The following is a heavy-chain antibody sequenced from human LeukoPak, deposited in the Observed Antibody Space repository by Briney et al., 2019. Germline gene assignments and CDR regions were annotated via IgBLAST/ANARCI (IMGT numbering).Heavy chain of an antibody. CDR1: GFTFSSHN. J-gene: IGHJ4*02. CDR2: ISSSSSYI. CDR3: ARGLVGAASRNYFDY. Sequence: GRSLRLSCAASGFTFSSHNMNWVRQAPGKGLEWVSSISSSSSYIYYADSVEGRFTISRDNAKNSLFLQMNSLRAEDTAVYYCARGLVGAASRNYFDYWGQGTLVIVSS. V-gene: IGHV3-21*01. D-gene: IGHD1-26*01.